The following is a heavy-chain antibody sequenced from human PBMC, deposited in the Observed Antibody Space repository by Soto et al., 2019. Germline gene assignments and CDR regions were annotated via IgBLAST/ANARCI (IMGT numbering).Heavy chain of an antibody. D-gene: IGHD1-1*01. V-gene: IGHV1-18*01. J-gene: IGHJ4*02. CDR3: ARGRYGDY. Sequence: QVHLVQSGAEVKKPGASVKVSCKGSGYTFTSYGITWVRQAPGQGLEWMGWISAHNGNTNYAQKRQRRVTVTRDPSTSTAYIELRSMRSDDTAVYYCARGRYGDYWGQGALVTVSS. CDR2: ISAHNGNT. CDR1: GYTFTSYG.